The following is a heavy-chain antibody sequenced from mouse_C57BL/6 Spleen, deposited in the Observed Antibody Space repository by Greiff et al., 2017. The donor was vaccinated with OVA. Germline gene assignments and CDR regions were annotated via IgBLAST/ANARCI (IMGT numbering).Heavy chain of an antibody. CDR3: TRRLYYYGSPFDY. Sequence: EVKLVESGGGLVQPGGSMKLSCAASGFTFSDAWMDWVRQSPEKGLEWVAEIRNKANNHATYYAESVKGRFTISRDDSKSSVYLQMNSLRAEDTGIYYCTRRLYYYGSPFDYWGQGTTLTVSS. CDR2: IRNKANNHAT. D-gene: IGHD1-1*01. J-gene: IGHJ2*01. V-gene: IGHV6-6*01. CDR1: GFTFSDAW.